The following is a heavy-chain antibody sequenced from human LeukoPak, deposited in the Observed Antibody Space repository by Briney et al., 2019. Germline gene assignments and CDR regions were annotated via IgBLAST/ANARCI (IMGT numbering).Heavy chain of an antibody. V-gene: IGHV7-4-1*02. J-gene: IGHJ5*02. CDR3: AREGGTNWFDP. CDR1: GYTFTNYG. CDR2: IKTKTGKP. Sequence: ASVKVSCKASGYTFTNYGVNWVRQAPGQGLEWMGWIKTKTGKPTYAQGFTGRFVFSLDTSVTTAYLQISSLKDEDTAVYYCAREGGTNWFDPWGQGTLVTVSS. D-gene: IGHD3-16*01.